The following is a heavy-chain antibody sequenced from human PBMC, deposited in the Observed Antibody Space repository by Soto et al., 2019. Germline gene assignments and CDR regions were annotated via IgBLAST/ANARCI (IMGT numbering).Heavy chain of an antibody. CDR2: ISWNSADM. CDR3: AKGRTRPLKRGSLGDNAFDL. CDR1: GFTFDNFA. V-gene: IGHV3-9*01. J-gene: IGHJ3*01. D-gene: IGHD3-10*01. Sequence: EAQLVESGGGLVQPGRSLRLSCEASGFTFDNFAMHWVRQAPGKGLEWVSGISWNSADMYYSDSVKGRFTLSRDNGKNTLSLQMNSLRADDTALYFCAKGRTRPLKRGSLGDNAFDLWGQGTMVTVSS.